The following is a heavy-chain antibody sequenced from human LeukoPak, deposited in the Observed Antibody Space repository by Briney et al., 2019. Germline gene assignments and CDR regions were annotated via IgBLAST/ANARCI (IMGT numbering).Heavy chain of an antibody. J-gene: IGHJ4*02. CDR3: ARTDLELGDFDY. V-gene: IGHV1-69*05. D-gene: IGHD1-7*01. CDR2: IIPIFGTA. CDR1: GVTFRSYA. Sequence: SVKVSCKASGVTFRSYAISWVRQAPGQGLEWMGRIIPIFGTANYAQRFQGRLTITTDDSTSTAYMDLSSLRSEDTAVYYCARTDLELGDFDYWGQGTLVTVSS.